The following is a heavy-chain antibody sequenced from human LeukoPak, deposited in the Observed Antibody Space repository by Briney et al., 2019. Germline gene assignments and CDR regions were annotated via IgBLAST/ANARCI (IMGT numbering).Heavy chain of an antibody. D-gene: IGHD3-3*01. V-gene: IGHV3-30*04. J-gene: IGHJ5*02. CDR3: AKGSDFWSGYKSLNWFDP. CDR2: ISYDGSNK. Sequence: GGSLRLSCAASGFTFSSYAMHWVRQAPGKGLEWVAIISYDGSNKYYAGSVKGRFTISRDNSKNTLYLQMNSLRAEDTAVYYCAKGSDFWSGYKSLNWFDPWGQGTLVTVSS. CDR1: GFTFSSYA.